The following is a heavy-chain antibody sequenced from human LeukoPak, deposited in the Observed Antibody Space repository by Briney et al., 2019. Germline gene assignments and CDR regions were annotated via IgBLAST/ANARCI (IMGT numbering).Heavy chain of an antibody. V-gene: IGHV3-74*01. D-gene: IGHD5-18*01. CDR3: ARERYSYGDDGFDM. Sequence: GGSLRLSCAASGFTLRRHYIHWVRQAPGKGLVWVSRVTSDGSNTSYADSVKGRFTVSRDNAKNTLYLEMNSLRAEDTAVYFCARERYSYGDDGFDMWGQGTMVSVSS. J-gene: IGHJ3*02. CDR2: VTSDGSNT. CDR1: GFTLRRHY.